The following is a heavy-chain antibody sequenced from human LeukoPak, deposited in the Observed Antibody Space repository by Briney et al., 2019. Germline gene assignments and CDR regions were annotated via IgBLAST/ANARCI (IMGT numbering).Heavy chain of an antibody. D-gene: IGHD4-17*01. J-gene: IGHJ6*03. Sequence: ASVKVSCEASGYTFTGYYMHWVRQAPGQGLEWMGWINPNSGNTGYAQKFQGRVTMTRNTSISTAYMELSSLRSEDTAVYYCAKASGDYYYYYMDVWGKGTTVTISS. CDR1: GYTFTGYY. CDR3: AKASGDYYYYYMDV. V-gene: IGHV1-8*02. CDR2: INPNSGNT.